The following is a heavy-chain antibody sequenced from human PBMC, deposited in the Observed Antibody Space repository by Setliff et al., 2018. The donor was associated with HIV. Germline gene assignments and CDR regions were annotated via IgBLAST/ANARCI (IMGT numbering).Heavy chain of an antibody. CDR3: ARDVTGGDGYNFWDY. Sequence: SVKVSCKASAGTFSSYAISWVRQAPGQGLEWMGGIIPIFGTANYEQKFQGRVTTTADESTSTAYMELSSLRSEDTAVYYCARDVTGGDGYNFWDYWGQGTLVTVSS. D-gene: IGHD3-3*01. V-gene: IGHV1-69*13. J-gene: IGHJ4*02. CDR2: IIPIFGTA. CDR1: AGTFSSYA.